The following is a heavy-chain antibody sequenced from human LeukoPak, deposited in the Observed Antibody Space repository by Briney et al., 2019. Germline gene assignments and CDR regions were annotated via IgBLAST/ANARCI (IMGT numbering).Heavy chain of an antibody. CDR2: ISPSGDIT. Sequence: GGTLRLSCAASGFIFSSHGMNWVRQAPGKGLEWVSGISPSGDITYYADSVKGRFTISRDNSKNTLYLQMNSLRAEDTAVYYCAKDQSYYYDIYWGQGTLVTVSS. CDR1: GFIFSSHG. D-gene: IGHD3-22*01. J-gene: IGHJ4*02. V-gene: IGHV3-23*01. CDR3: AKDQSYYYDIY.